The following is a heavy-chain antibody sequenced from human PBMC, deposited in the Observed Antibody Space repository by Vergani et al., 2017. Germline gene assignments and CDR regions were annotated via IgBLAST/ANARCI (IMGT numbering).Heavy chain of an antibody. Sequence: VQLLESGGGLVQPGGSLRLTCAASEFTFSNYAMNWVRQAPGKGLEWVAVISNDGGNKYYADSVKCRFTIYKDNTVDMLSLQMNSLRPDDTAVYYCVRGGRGDHGDFWSRLGPWGQGTRVIVSS. D-gene: IGHD3-3*01. CDR3: VRGGRGDHGDFWSRLGP. CDR2: ISNDGGNK. CDR1: EFTFSNYA. J-gene: IGHJ5*02. V-gene: IGHV3-30*03.